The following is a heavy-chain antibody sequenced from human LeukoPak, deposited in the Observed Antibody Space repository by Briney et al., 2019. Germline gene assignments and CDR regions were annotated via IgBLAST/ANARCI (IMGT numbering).Heavy chain of an antibody. Sequence: ASVKVSCKASGGTFSSYAISWVRQAPGQGLEWMGGIIPIFGTANYAQKFQGRVTITADESTSTAYMELSSLRSEDTAVYYCARSGRVAVAGTRWFDPWGQGTLVTVSS. D-gene: IGHD6-19*01. J-gene: IGHJ5*02. CDR2: IIPIFGTA. V-gene: IGHV1-69*01. CDR3: ARSGRVAVAGTRWFDP. CDR1: GGTFSSYA.